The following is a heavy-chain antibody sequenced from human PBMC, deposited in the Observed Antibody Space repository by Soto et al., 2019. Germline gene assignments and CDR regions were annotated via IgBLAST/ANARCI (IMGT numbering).Heavy chain of an antibody. CDR1: GFTFSSYA. V-gene: IGHV3-48*02. J-gene: IGHJ4*02. CDR3: ARAGFDY. CDR2: ISSGSRGI. Sequence: GGPLRLSCAASGFTFSSYAMHWVRQAPGKGLEWISHISSGSRGIYYADSVEGRFIISRDNAKNSLYLQMNSLRDDDTAVYYCARAGFDYWGQGTLVTVSS.